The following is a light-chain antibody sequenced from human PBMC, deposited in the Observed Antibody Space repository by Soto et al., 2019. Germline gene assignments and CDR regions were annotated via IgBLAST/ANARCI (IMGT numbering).Light chain of an antibody. CDR2: SNN. J-gene: IGLJ3*02. CDR1: SSNIGSNI. CDR3: AAWDDRLNGWV. V-gene: IGLV1-44*01. Sequence: QSVLTQPPSASGTPGQRVTISCSGGSSNIGSNIVNWYQQLPGTAPKLLIYSNNQRPSGVPDRFSGSKSGTSASLAISGRQSEDEADYYCAAWDDRLNGWVFGGGTKLTVL.